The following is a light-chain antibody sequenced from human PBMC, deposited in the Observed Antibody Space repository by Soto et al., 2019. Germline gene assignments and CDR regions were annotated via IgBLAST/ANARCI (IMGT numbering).Light chain of an antibody. CDR3: AARDDSLNACV. CDR2: NNH. J-gene: IGLJ1*01. Sequence: QSVLTQAPSASGTPGQRVTISCSGSSSNIGSKTVNWYQQLPGMAPKLLIFNNHQRPSGVPDRFSGSKSGTSASLAISGLQSEDEADYYCAARDDSLNACVFGTGTKLTVL. V-gene: IGLV1-44*01. CDR1: SSNIGSKT.